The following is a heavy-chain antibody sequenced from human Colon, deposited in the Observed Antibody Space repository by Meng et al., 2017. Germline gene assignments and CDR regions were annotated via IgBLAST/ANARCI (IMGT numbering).Heavy chain of an antibody. CDR1: GGSFTGFY. CDR3: AAGLRHGDWFDP. V-gene: IGHV4-34*01. J-gene: IGHJ5*02. D-gene: IGHD4-17*01. Sequence: QIHQGRAGLLKPSETLSLTCAVSGGSFTGFYWSWIRQPPGKGLEWIGEIDHFGISNYNSSLKGRLTMSVDTSKKQISLTLTSVTAADTAVYYCAAGLRHGDWFDPWGPGTLVTVSS. CDR2: IDHFGIS.